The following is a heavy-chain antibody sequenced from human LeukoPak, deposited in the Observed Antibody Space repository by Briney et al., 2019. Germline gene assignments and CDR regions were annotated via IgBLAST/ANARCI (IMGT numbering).Heavy chain of an antibody. Sequence: PSETPSLTCLVSGGSIRSGNYYWGWIRQPPGKGLEWIGSIYYTGSTYNNPSLKTRVPMSVDTSKNQFSLNLNSVTAADTAVYYCARVRAAAIPYYFDCWGQGTLVTVSS. D-gene: IGHD6-13*01. CDR1: GGSIRSGNYY. V-gene: IGHV4-39*07. J-gene: IGHJ4*02. CDR2: IYYTGST. CDR3: ARVRAAAIPYYFDC.